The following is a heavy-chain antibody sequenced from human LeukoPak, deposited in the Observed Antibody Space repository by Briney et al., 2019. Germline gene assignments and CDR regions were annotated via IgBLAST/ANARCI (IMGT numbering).Heavy chain of an antibody. D-gene: IGHD5-24*01. CDR1: GYSISSGYY. J-gene: IGHJ3*02. V-gene: IGHV4-38-2*02. Sequence: SKTLSLTCTVSGYSISSGYYWGWIRQPPGKGLEWIGSIYHSGSTYYNPSLKSRVTISVDTSKNQFSLKLSSVTAADTAVYYCARDWASTYNFVAFDIWGQGTMVTVSS. CDR3: ARDWASTYNFVAFDI. CDR2: IYHSGST.